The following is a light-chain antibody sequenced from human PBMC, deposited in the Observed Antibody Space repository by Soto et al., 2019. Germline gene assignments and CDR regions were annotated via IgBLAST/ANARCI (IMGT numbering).Light chain of an antibody. CDR1: QSVSSSY. V-gene: IGKV3-20*01. Sequence: EIVLTQSPGTLSLSPGERGTLSCRASQSVSSSYLAWYQQKPGQAPRLLIYGASSRATGIPDRFSGSGSGTDFTLTISRLEPEDFAVYYCQQYGSSPYTFGHGTKLEIK. CDR2: GAS. J-gene: IGKJ2*01. CDR3: QQYGSSPYT.